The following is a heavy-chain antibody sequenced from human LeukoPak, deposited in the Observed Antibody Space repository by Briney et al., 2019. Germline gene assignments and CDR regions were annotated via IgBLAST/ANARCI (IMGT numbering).Heavy chain of an antibody. D-gene: IGHD3-10*01. CDR1: GGTFSSYA. J-gene: IGHJ4*02. V-gene: IGHV1-69*04. CDR2: IIPILGIA. Sequence: SEKVSCKASGGTFSSYAISWVRQAPGQGLEWMGRIIPILGIANYAQKSQGRVTITADKSTSTAYMERSSLRSEDTAVYYCARDLPLTRFGETPFDYGGQGTRVPVSS. CDR3: ARDLPLTRFGETPFDY.